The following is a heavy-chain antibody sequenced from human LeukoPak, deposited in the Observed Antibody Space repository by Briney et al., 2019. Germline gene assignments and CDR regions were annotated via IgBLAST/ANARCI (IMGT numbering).Heavy chain of an antibody. Sequence: ASVTVSCMASGYTFTGIYIHGVRQAPGQGPEWMGWINPNGGGTNYAQKFQGRVTMTRDTSIGTVYMELSRLKSYDTAVYYCARLVVQYSFENWGRGSLVTVSS. CDR3: ARLVVQYSFEN. CDR2: INPNGGGT. CDR1: GYTFTGIY. V-gene: IGHV1-2*02. J-gene: IGHJ4*02.